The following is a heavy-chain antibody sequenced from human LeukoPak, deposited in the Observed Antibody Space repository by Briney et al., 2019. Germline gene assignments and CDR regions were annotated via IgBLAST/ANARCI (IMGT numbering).Heavy chain of an antibody. CDR1: GGSISSHY. CDR3: ARGSRGSSWYSPYYYYYGMDV. V-gene: IGHV4-4*07. Sequence: SETLSLTCTVSGGSISSHYWSWIRQPPGKGLEWIGRIYTSGSTNYNPSLKSRVTMSVDTSKNQFSLKLSSVTAADTAVYYCARGSRGSSWYSPYYYYYGMDVWGQGTTVTVSS. D-gene: IGHD6-13*01. J-gene: IGHJ6*02. CDR2: IYTSGST.